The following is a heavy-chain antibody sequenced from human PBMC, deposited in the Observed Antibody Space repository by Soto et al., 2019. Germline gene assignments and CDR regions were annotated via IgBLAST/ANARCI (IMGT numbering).Heavy chain of an antibody. V-gene: IGHV3-21*01. D-gene: IGHD3-16*02. CDR3: ARNPSDYIWGSYRYIYYFAY. CDR2: ISSSSSYI. J-gene: IGHJ4*02. Sequence: EVQLVESGGGLVKPGGSLRLSCAASGFTFSSYSMNWVRQAPGKGLEWVSSISSSSSYIYYADSVKGRFTISRDNAKNSLYLQMHSLRAEYTAVYYCARNPSDYIWGSYRYIYYFAYWGQGTLVTVSS. CDR1: GFTFSSYS.